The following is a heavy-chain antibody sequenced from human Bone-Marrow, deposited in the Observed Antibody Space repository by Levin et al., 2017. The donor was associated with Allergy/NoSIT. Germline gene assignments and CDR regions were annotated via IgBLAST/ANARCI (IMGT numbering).Heavy chain of an antibody. D-gene: IGHD4-17*01. V-gene: IGHV2-70*11. J-gene: IGHJ4*02. CDR1: GFSLSTSGMC. Sequence: QTLSLTCTFSGFSLSTSGMCVSWIRQPPGKALEWLARIDWDDDKYYSTSLKTRLTISKDTSKNQVVLTMTNMDPVDTATYYCARTTTVTSPFDYWGQGTLVTVSS. CDR2: IDWDDDK. CDR3: ARTTTVTSPFDY.